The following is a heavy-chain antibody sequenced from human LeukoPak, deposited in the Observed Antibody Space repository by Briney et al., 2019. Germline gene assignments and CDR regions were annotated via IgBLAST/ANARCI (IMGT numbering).Heavy chain of an antibody. V-gene: IGHV1-69*13. CDR2: IIPIFGTA. CDR1: GGTFSSYA. Sequence: ASVKVSCKASGGTFSSYAISWVRQAPGQGLEWMGGIIPIFGTANYAQKFQGRVTITADESTSTAYMELSSLRSEDTAVYYCARLGNDYSNYGLFDYWGQGTLVTVSS. CDR3: ARLGNDYSNYGLFDY. J-gene: IGHJ4*02. D-gene: IGHD4-11*01.